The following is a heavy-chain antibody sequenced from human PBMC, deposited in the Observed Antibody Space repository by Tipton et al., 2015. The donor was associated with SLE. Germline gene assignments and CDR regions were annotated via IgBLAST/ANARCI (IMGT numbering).Heavy chain of an antibody. CDR3: ARGPLGYGFDY. V-gene: IGHV4-61*05. CDR1: GGSISSNSYY. D-gene: IGHD7-27*01. J-gene: IGHJ4*02. CDR2: IYYSGST. Sequence: LRLSCTVSGGSISSNSYYWGWIRQPPGKGLEWIGYIYYSGSTNYNPSLKSRVTISVDTSKNQFSLKLSSVTAADTAVYYCARGPLGYGFDYWGQGTLVTVSS.